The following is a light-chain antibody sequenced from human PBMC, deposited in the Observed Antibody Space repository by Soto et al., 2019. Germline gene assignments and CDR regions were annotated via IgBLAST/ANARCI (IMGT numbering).Light chain of an antibody. CDR1: QSVSSSY. CDR2: GAS. Sequence: EIVLTQSPGTLSLSPGERATLSCRASQSVSSSYLAWYQQKPGQAPRLLIYGASSRATGIPDRFSGSGSGTDFTLNISRLEPEDFAVYYCQQYNSSQLTFGGGTKVEIK. V-gene: IGKV3-20*01. CDR3: QQYNSSQLT. J-gene: IGKJ4*01.